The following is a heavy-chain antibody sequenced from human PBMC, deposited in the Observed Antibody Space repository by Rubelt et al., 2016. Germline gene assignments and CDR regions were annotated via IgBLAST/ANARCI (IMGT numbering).Heavy chain of an antibody. Sequence: QVQLQESVPGLVKPSETLSLTCTVSGGSISSYYWSWIRQPPGKGLEWIGYIYSSGGTNYNPSLKSGVTISVDTAKNQVSLKLSSVTSADTAGYYCAKGSRQWLVPFDYWGQGTLVTVSS. CDR1: GGSISSYY. CDR2: IYSSGGT. V-gene: IGHV4-59*01. CDR3: AKGSRQWLVPFDY. D-gene: IGHD6-19*01. J-gene: IGHJ4*02.